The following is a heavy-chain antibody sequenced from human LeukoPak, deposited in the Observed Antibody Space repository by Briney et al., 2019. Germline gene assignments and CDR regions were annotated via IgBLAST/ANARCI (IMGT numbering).Heavy chain of an antibody. J-gene: IGHJ4*02. CDR3: AKVKWKLIGYFDY. V-gene: IGHV3-23*01. CDR1: GFTFTSYA. CDR2: LTGDGNT. D-gene: IGHD1-20*01. Sequence: GGSLRLPRAASGFTFTSYAMSWVRQAPGKGLEWVSVLTGDGNTYYADSVKGRFTNSRDDSKNTLFLQMNSLRAEDTAVYFCAKVKWKLIGYFDYWGQGTLVTVSS.